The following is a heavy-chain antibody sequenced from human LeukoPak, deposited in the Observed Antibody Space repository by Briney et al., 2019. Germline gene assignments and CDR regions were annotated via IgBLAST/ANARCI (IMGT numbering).Heavy chain of an antibody. CDR2: IYPGDSDT. CDR3: ARRVSSGYYYSIPSNWFDP. D-gene: IGHD3-22*01. J-gene: IGHJ5*02. CDR1: GYSLTSYW. V-gene: IGHV5-51*01. Sequence: GESLKISCKGSGYSLTSYWIGWVRQMPGKGLEWMGIIYPGDSDTRYSPSFQGQVTISADKSISTAYLQWSSLKASDTAMYYCARRVSSGYYYSIPSNWFDPWGQGTLVTVSS.